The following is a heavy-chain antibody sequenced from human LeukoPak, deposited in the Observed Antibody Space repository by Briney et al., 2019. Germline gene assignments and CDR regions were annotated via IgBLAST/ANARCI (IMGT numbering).Heavy chain of an antibody. CDR3: ARAHLSTKYYFDY. D-gene: IGHD2/OR15-2a*01. CDR2: ISAYNGNT. J-gene: IGHJ4*02. CDR1: GYTFTSYG. V-gene: IGHV1-18*01. Sequence: AASVNVSCKASGYTFTSYGISWVRQAPGQGLEGMGWISAYNGNTNYAQKLQGRVTMTTDTSTSTAYMELRSLRSDDTAVYYCARAHLSTKYYFDYWGQGTLVTVSS.